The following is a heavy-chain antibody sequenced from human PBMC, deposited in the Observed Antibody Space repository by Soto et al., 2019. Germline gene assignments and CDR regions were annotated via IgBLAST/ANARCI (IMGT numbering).Heavy chain of an antibody. CDR2: IYSGGST. D-gene: IGHD3-22*01. CDR3: ARNYYDTGGGFDY. Sequence: EVQLVKSGGGLIEPGGTLRLSCAASGFTVSSNYMSWVRQAPGKGLEWVSVIYSGGSTFYADSVKGRFTISRDNSKNTLYLQMNSLRAEDTAVYYCARNYYDTGGGFDYWGQGTLVTVSS. V-gene: IGHV3-53*01. CDR1: GFTVSSNY. J-gene: IGHJ4*02.